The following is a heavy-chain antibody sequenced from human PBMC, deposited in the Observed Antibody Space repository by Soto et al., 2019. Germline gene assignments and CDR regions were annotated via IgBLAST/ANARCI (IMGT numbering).Heavy chain of an antibody. V-gene: IGHV3-23*01. CDR3: AGSTSNWFDP. CDR2: FSVSTGNT. Sequence: PGGALRLSCAASGFTFSSYAMSWVRQAPGKGLEWVSTFSVSTGNTYYADSVKGRFTISRDTSKNTLYLQMNSLRAEDTAEYYCAGSTSNWFDPWGQGTLVTVSS. CDR1: GFTFSSYA. J-gene: IGHJ5*02.